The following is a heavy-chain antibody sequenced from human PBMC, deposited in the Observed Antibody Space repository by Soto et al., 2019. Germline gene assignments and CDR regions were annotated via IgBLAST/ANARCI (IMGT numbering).Heavy chain of an antibody. CDR2: ISGSGGST. CDR1: GFTFSSYA. D-gene: IGHD3-22*01. CDR3: AKNRPLYDSSGYYALVGY. J-gene: IGHJ4*02. V-gene: IGHV3-23*01. Sequence: LRLSCAASGFTFSSYAMSWVRQAPGKGLEWVSAISGSGGSTYYADSVKGRFTISRDNSKNTLYLQMNSLRAEDTAVYYCAKNRPLYDSSGYYALVGYWGQGTLVTVSS.